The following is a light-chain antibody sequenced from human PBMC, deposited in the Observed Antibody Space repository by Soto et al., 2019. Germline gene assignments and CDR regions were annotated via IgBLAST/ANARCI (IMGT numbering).Light chain of an antibody. Sequence: QSALTQPASVSGSPGQSITISCTGTSSDVGGYNDVSWYQQHPGKAPKLMIYDVSNRPSGVSNRFSGSKSSNTASLTISGVQAEDEADYYCSSYTSSTTLGHVVFGGGTKLTVL. CDR3: SSYTSSTTLGHVV. V-gene: IGLV2-14*01. CDR1: SSDVGGYND. CDR2: DVS. J-gene: IGLJ2*01.